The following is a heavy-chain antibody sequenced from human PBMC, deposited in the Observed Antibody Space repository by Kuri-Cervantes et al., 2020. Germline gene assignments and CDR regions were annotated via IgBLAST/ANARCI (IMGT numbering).Heavy chain of an antibody. CDR3: ARAYYDYVWGSYRSDRSGMDV. CDR1: GFTFSSYA. J-gene: IGHJ6*02. Sequence: GGSLRLSCAASGFTFSSYAMHWVRQPPGRGLEWVASIYFDGSNSYHAESVKDRFTISRDNSKNTLYLQMNSLRAEDTAVYYCARAYYDYVWGSYRSDRSGMDVWGQGTTVTVSS. D-gene: IGHD3-16*02. V-gene: IGHV3-30-3*01. CDR2: IYFDGSNS.